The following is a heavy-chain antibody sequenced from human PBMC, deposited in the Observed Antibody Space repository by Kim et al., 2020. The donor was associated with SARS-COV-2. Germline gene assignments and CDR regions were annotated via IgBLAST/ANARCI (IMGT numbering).Heavy chain of an antibody. D-gene: IGHD3-16*02. V-gene: IGHV3-23*01. CDR2: ISGSGGST. CDR1: GFTFSSYA. J-gene: IGHJ3*02. CDR3: AKISTGLYDYVWGSYRPVHPGAFDI. Sequence: GGSLRLSCAASGFTFSSYAMSWVRQAPGKGLEWVSAISGSGGSTYYADSVKGRFTISRDNSKNTLYLQMNSLRAEDTAVYYCAKISTGLYDYVWGSYRPVHPGAFDIWGQGTMVTVSS.